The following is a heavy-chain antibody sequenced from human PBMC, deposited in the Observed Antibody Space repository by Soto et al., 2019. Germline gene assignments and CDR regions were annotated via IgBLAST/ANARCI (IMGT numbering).Heavy chain of an antibody. CDR2: IYPGDSDT. CDR1: GYSFTSYW. CDR3: ARGRAATWSYYYYYGMDV. V-gene: IGHV5-51*01. J-gene: IGHJ6*02. D-gene: IGHD2-15*01. Sequence: GESLKISCKGSGYSFTSYWIGWVRQMPGKGLEWMGIIYPGDSDTRYSPSFQGQVTISADKSISTAYLQWSSLKASDTAMYYCARGRAATWSYYYYYGMDVWGQGTTVTVSS.